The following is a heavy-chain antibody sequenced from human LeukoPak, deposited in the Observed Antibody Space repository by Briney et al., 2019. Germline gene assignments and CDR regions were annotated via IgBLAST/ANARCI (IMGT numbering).Heavy chain of an antibody. CDR3: ASHSGSYLYYFDY. V-gene: IGHV3-7*01. CDR1: GFTFGSYW. Sequence: PGGSLRLSCAASGFTFGSYWMSWVRQAPGKGLEWVASMKQDGSEKDYVDSVKGRFTISRDNAKKSLYLQMNSLRAEDTAVNYCASHSGSYLYYFDYWGQGTLVTVSS. J-gene: IGHJ4*02. CDR2: MKQDGSEK. D-gene: IGHD1-26*01.